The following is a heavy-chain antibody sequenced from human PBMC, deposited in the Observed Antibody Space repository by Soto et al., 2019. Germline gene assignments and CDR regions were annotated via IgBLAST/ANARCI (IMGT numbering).Heavy chain of an antibody. Sequence: GGSLRLSCAASGFTFSSYGMHWVRQAPGKGLEWVAVISYDGSNKYYADSVKGRFTISRDNSKNTLYLQMNSLRAEDTAVYYCAKDLTVTTQAHTYGMDVWGQGTTVTVSS. CDR3: AKDLTVTTQAHTYGMDV. CDR1: GFTFSSYG. D-gene: IGHD4-4*01. CDR2: ISYDGSNK. J-gene: IGHJ6*02. V-gene: IGHV3-30*18.